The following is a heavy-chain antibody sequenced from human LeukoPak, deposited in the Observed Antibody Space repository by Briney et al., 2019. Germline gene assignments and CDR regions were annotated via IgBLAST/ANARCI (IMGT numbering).Heavy chain of an antibody. CDR3: AGGIAVTGFDY. Sequence: GESLKISCKGSGSSFTNYWIGWVRQMPGKGLEWMGIIYPGDSDTRYSPSFQGQVTISADKSISTAYPQWSSLKASDTAMYFCAGGIAVTGFDYWGQGALVTVSS. CDR2: IYPGDSDT. J-gene: IGHJ4*02. CDR1: GSSFTNYW. D-gene: IGHD6-19*01. V-gene: IGHV5-51*01.